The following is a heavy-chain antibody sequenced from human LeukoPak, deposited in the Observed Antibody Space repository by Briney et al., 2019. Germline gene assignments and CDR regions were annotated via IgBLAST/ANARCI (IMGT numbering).Heavy chain of an antibody. CDR1: GYTFTSYD. V-gene: IGHV1-8*01. CDR2: MNHNSGNT. CDR3: ARQNYYDSSGYYYRTPADY. Sequence: GASVKVSCKASGYTFTSYDINWVRQATGQGLEWMGWMNHNSGNTGYAQKFQGRVTMTRNTSISTAYMELSSLRSEDTAVYYCARQNYYDSSGYYYRTPADYWGQGTLVTVSS. J-gene: IGHJ4*02. D-gene: IGHD3-22*01.